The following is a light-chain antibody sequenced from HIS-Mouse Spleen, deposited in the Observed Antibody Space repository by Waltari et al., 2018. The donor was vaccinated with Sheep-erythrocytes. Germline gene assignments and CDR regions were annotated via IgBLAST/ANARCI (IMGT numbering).Light chain of an antibody. CDR2: DVS. J-gene: IGLJ3*02. V-gene: IGLV2-14*03. CDR3: SSYTSSSTLPWV. Sequence: QSALTQPASVSGSPGQSITISCTGTSSDVGGYNYVSWYQQHPGKTPKPTIYDVSNRPAGVSNRFSGSKSGNTASLTISGLQAEDEADYYCSSYTSSSTLPWVFGGGTKLTVL. CDR1: SSDVGGYNY.